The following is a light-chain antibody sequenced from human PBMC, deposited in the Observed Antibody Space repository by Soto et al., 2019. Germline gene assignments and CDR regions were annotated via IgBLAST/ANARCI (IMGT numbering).Light chain of an antibody. CDR1: SSNIGSNT. J-gene: IGLJ2*01. V-gene: IGLV1-44*01. CDR3: AAWDDSLNGVV. CDR2: SNN. Sequence: QSVLTQPPSASGTPGQRVTISCSGSSSNIGSNTVNWDQQLPGTAPKLLIYSNNQRPSGVPDRFSGSKSGTSASLAISGLQSEDEADYYCAAWDDSLNGVVFGGGTKLNVL.